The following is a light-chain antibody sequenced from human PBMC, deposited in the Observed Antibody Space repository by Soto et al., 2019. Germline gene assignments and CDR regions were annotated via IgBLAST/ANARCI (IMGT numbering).Light chain of an antibody. CDR3: QQRQYWPPIT. CDR1: QSVSSN. V-gene: IGKV3-11*01. Sequence: EILMTQSPATLSVSPGERSALSCRASQSVSSNLAWYQQKPGQAPRLLIHDVYNRATGIPDRFSGSGSGTDFTLTISSLEPEDCAIYYCQQRQYWPPITFGQGTRLEI. CDR2: DVY. J-gene: IGKJ5*01.